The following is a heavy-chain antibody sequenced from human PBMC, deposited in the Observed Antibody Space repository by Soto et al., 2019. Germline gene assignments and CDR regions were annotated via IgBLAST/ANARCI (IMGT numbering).Heavy chain of an antibody. J-gene: IGHJ4*02. V-gene: IGHV3-30-3*01. Sequence: GGSLRLSCAASGFTFSSYAMHWVRQAPGKGLEWVAVISYDGSNKYYADSVKGRFTISRDNSKNTLYLQMNSLRAEDTAVYYCARGLNPVEMATILYWGQGTLVTVSS. CDR2: ISYDGSNK. CDR1: GFTFSSYA. D-gene: IGHD5-12*01. CDR3: ARGLNPVEMATILY.